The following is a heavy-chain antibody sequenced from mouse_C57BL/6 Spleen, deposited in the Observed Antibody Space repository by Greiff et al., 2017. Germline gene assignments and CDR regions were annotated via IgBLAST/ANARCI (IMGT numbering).Heavy chain of an antibody. CDR2: INPSTGGT. CDR3: AFYDYDYAMDY. D-gene: IGHD2-4*01. CDR1: GYSFTGYY. V-gene: IGHV1-42*01. Sequence: EVQLQQSGPELVKPGASVKISCKASGYSFTGYYMNWVKQSPEKSLEWIGEINPSTGGTTYNQKFKAKATLTVDKSSSTAYMQLKSLTSEDSAVYYCAFYDYDYAMDYWGQGTSVTVSS. J-gene: IGHJ4*01.